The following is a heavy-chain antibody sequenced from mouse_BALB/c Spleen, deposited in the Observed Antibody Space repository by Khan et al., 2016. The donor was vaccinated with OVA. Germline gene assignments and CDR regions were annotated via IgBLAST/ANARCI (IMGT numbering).Heavy chain of an antibody. Sequence: QVQLQQSGPELVKPGASVTMSCKASGYIFTDYVMNWVKQRTGQGLEWIGQIYPGSASTYYNEKFKDKATLTADRSSSTAYMQLNSLTSEDSAVYYCARGGWDVFAYWGQGTLVTVSA. D-gene: IGHD4-1*01. CDR1: GYIFTDYV. CDR2: IYPGSAST. J-gene: IGHJ3*01. V-gene: IGHV1-77*01. CDR3: ARGGWDVFAY.